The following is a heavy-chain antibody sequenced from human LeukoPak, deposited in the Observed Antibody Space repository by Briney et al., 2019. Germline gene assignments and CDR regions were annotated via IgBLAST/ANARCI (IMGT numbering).Heavy chain of an antibody. D-gene: IGHD6-25*01. Sequence: PSETLSLTCTVSGASISGSRTWCCVRQPPGNAPEWSGNIHNDGRSASNPSLKSRITMSLDTSANQLSLKVNSVTAADTAFYYCARVLTAAVLDFWGQGVLVSISS. CDR3: ARVLTAAVLDF. CDR2: IHNDGRS. CDR1: GASISGSRT. J-gene: IGHJ4*02. V-gene: IGHV4-39*07.